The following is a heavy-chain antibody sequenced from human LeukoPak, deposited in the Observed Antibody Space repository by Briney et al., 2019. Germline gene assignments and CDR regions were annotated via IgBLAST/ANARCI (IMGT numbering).Heavy chain of an antibody. J-gene: IGHJ4*02. CDR2: INHSGST. D-gene: IGHD4-23*01. CDR3: ARGPGYGGNSGGYFDY. Sequence: SETLSLTCAVYGGSFSGYYWSWIRQPPGKWLEWVGEINHSGSTNYNPSLKSRVTISVDTSKNQFSLKLSSVTAADTAVYYCARGPGYGGNSGGYFDYWGQGTLVTVSS. CDR1: GGSFSGYY. V-gene: IGHV4-34*01.